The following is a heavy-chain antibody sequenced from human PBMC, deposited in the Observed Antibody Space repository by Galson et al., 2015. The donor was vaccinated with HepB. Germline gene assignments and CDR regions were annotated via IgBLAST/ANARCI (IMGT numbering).Heavy chain of an antibody. V-gene: IGHV3-48*02. CDR2: ISSGSTNM. J-gene: IGHJ4*02. CDR3: VRRYYYDSSGYSH. D-gene: IGHD3-22*01. CDR1: GFTFSSYS. Sequence: SLRLSCAASGFTFSSYSMNWVRQAPGKGLEWVSYISSGSTNMYYADSVKGLFTISRDNAENSLYLQMNSLRNEDTAVYYCVRRYYYDSSGYSHWGQGTLVTVSS.